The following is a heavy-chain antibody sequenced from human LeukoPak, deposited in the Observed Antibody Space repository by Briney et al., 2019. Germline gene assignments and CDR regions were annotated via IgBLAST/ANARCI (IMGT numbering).Heavy chain of an antibody. CDR3: ARGTMVRGVIGAFDI. Sequence: SETLSLTCTVSGGSISSSSYYWGWIRQPPGKGLEWIGSIYYSGCTYYNPSLKSRVTISVDTSKNQFSLKLSSVTAADTAVYYCARGTMVRGVIGAFDIWGQGTMVTVSS. D-gene: IGHD3-10*01. CDR2: IYYSGCT. CDR1: GGSISSSSYY. J-gene: IGHJ3*02. V-gene: IGHV4-39*01.